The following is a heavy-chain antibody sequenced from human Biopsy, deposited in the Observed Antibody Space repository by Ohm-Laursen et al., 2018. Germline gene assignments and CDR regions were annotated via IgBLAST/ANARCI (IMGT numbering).Heavy chain of an antibody. V-gene: IGHV4-59*11. CDR1: GGSFTGHY. J-gene: IGHJ4*02. D-gene: IGHD4-23*01. CDR2: IPYTGYT. CDR3: ARGSNDFGGLYFPR. Sequence: GTLSLTWTVSGGSFTGHYWSWIRQPPGKGLEWIVHIPYTGYTSYNASLKSRVTISVDTSRNHFSLRLSSLTAADTAVYYCARGSNDFGGLYFPRWGQGTLLTVSS.